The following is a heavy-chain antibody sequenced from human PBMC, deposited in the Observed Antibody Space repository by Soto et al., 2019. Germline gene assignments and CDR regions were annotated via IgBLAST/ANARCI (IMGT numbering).Heavy chain of an antibody. CDR3: AKPIVVVSLIGYFDL. Sequence: EVQLLEAGGGLVQPGGSLRLSCAASGFTFSSYAMSWVRQAPGKGLEWVSAISGSGGSTYYADSVKGRFTISRANSKNTLYLQMNSLRAEDTAVYYCAKPIVVVSLIGYFDLWGRGALVTVSS. D-gene: IGHD2-21*01. J-gene: IGHJ2*01. CDR1: GFTFSSYA. V-gene: IGHV3-23*01. CDR2: ISGSGGST.